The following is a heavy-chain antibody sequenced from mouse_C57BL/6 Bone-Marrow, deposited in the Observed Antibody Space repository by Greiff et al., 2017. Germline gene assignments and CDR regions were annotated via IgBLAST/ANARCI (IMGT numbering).Heavy chain of an antibody. D-gene: IGHD2-1*01. CDR2: IDPSDSYT. V-gene: IGHV1-50*01. J-gene: IGHJ2*01. Sequence: QVQLQQPGAELVKPGASVKLSCKASGYTFTSYWMQWVKQRPGQGLAWIGEIDPSDSYTNYTQKFKGKATLTVDPSSSTAYMQLSSLTSEDSAVYYCARGEIYYGNYDLFDYWGQGTTLTVSS. CDR3: ARGEIYYGNYDLFDY. CDR1: GYTFTSYW.